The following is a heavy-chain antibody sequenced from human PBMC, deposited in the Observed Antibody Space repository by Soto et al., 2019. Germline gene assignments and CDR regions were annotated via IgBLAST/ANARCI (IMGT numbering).Heavy chain of an antibody. J-gene: IGHJ4*02. CDR1: GFSVSSGYY. Sequence: SATLSLTYDVSGFSVSSGYYWVWIRQPPGRGLEWIGIVYDSGISRYSPSLKSRLTISLDTSKNQFALKLGFLTAADTAVYYCARFGGSGFDYWGQGTLVTVSS. CDR3: ARFGGSGFDY. CDR2: VYDSGIS. D-gene: IGHD3-10*01. V-gene: IGHV4-38-2*01.